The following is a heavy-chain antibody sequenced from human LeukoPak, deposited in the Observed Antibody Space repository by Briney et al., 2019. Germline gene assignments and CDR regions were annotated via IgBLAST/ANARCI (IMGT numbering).Heavy chain of an antibody. CDR2: MSPNSGNT. CDR1: EYTFTNYD. CDR3: TRVSDCSGGNCFDY. Sequence: GASVKVSCKASEYTFTNYDINWVRQAPGQGLEWMGWMSPNSGNTGSVQKFQGRVNMTRNTSISTAYMELSSLRSEDTAVYYCTRVSDCSGGNCFDYWGHGTLVTVSS. V-gene: IGHV1-8*01. J-gene: IGHJ4*01. D-gene: IGHD2-15*01.